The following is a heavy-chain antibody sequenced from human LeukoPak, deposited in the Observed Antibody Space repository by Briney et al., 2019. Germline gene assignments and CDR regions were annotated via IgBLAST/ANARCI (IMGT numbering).Heavy chain of an antibody. CDR3: ARSGSTTYYDFWSGYYPSNWFDP. V-gene: IGHV1-3*01. CDR2: INAGNGNT. J-gene: IGHJ5*02. CDR1: GYTFTSYA. D-gene: IGHD3-3*01. Sequence: ASVKVSCTASGYTFTSYAMHWVRQAPGQRLEWMGWINAGNGNTKYSQKFQGRVTITRDTSASTAYMELSSLRSEDTAVYYCARSGSTTYYDFWSGYYPSNWFDPWGQGTLVTVSS.